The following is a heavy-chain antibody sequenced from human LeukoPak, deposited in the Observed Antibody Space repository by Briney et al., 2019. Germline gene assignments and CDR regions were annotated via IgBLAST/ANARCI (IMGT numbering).Heavy chain of an antibody. CDR1: GGSISSGGYS. V-gene: IGHV4-30-4*07. J-gene: IGHJ3*02. Sequence: SETLSLTCAVSGGSISSGGYSWSWIRQPPGKGLEWIGNIYYNGNTYYNPSLKSRVTISADTSKNQFSLKLSSVTAADTAVYYCAREANYDSSAFDIWGQGTMVTVSS. CDR3: AREANYDSSAFDI. D-gene: IGHD3-22*01. CDR2: IYYNGNT.